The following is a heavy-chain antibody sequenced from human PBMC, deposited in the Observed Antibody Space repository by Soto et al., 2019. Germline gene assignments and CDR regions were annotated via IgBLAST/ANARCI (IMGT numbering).Heavy chain of an antibody. V-gene: IGHV4-34*01. CDR2: INHSGST. CDR1: GGSFSVYY. J-gene: IGHJ5*02. D-gene: IGHD1-26*01. Sequence: QVQLQQWGAVLLKPSETLSLTCSVYGGSFSVYYWSWIRQPPGKGLEWIGEINHSGSTNYNPSLKSRVTISVDTSKNQFSLKLSSVTAADTAVYYCARGGVGATTRNWFDPWGQGTLVTVSS. CDR3: ARGGVGATTRNWFDP.